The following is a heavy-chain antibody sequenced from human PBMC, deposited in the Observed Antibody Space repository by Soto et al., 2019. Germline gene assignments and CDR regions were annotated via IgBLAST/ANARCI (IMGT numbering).Heavy chain of an antibody. J-gene: IGHJ3*02. CDR1: ARTFFISA. CDR2: ISAYNGNT. Sequence: ASVKVSCKTSARTFFISAFSWGRQAPGQGLDWMGWISAYNGNTNYAQKLQGRVTMTTDTSTSSAYMELRSLRSDDTAVYYCASITYYYDSSGPRYDAFDIWGQGTMVTVSS. D-gene: IGHD3-22*01. CDR3: ASITYYYDSSGPRYDAFDI. V-gene: IGHV1-18*01.